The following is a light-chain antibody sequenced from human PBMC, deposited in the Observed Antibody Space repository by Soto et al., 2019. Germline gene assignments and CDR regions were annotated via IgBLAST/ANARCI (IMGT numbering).Light chain of an antibody. CDR3: SSYTSSTAYI. CDR2: HVT. J-gene: IGLJ1*01. V-gene: IGLV2-14*03. Sequence: QLVLTQPASVSGSPGQSITISCTGTSSDVGGYNYVSWYQQHPGDAPKLMIYHVTNRPSGVSNRFSGSKSGNTASLTISGLQAEDEADYYCSSYTSSTAYIFGTGTKLTVL. CDR1: SSDVGGYNY.